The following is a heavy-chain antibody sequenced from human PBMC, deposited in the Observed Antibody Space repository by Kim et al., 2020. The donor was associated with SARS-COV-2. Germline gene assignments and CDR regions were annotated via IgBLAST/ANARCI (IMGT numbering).Heavy chain of an antibody. V-gene: IGHV4-31*03. CDR3: ARAAVVIPRLDY. D-gene: IGHD3-22*01. CDR2: IYYSGST. Sequence: SETLSLTCTVSGGSISSGGYYWSWIRQHPGKGLEWIGYIYYSGSTYYNPSLKSRVTISVDTSKNQFSLKLSSVTAADTAVYYCARAAVVIPRLDYWGQGTLVTVSS. CDR1: GGSISSGGYY. J-gene: IGHJ4*02.